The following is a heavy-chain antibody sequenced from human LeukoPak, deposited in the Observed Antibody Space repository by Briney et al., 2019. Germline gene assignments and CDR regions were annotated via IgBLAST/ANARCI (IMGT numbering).Heavy chain of an antibody. J-gene: IGHJ4*02. V-gene: IGHV5-51*01. CDR3: ARGESCGGGSCSRVSNN. CDR1: GYSFNSHW. CDR2: FYPGDSDT. Sequence: GESLKISCKASGYSFNSHWIGWVRQMPGRGLEWMGVFYPGDSDTRYSPSFQGQVTISVDKSITTAYLQWSSLKASDTAMYYCARGESCGGGSCSRVSNNWGQGTLVTVSS. D-gene: IGHD2-15*01.